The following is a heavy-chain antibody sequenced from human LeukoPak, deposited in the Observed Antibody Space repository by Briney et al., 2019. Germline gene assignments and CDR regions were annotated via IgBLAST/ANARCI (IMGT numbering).Heavy chain of an antibody. Sequence: GGSLRLSCSASGFTFSSYAMHWVRQAPGKGLEYVSAISSNGGSTYYADSVKGRFTISRDNSKNTLYLQMSSLRAEETAVYYCVKEGDDSGYDDGAFDIWGQGTMVTVSS. CDR2: ISSNGGST. CDR3: VKEGDDSGYDDGAFDI. V-gene: IGHV3-64D*06. D-gene: IGHD5-12*01. CDR1: GFTFSSYA. J-gene: IGHJ3*02.